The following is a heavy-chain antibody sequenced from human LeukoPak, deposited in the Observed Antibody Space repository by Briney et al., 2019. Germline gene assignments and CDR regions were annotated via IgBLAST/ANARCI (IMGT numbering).Heavy chain of an antibody. D-gene: IGHD3-22*01. CDR1: GGSFSGYY. CDR3: AREPRDSSGYSPFDY. Sequence: SETLSLTCAVYGGSFSGYYWSWIRQPPGKGPEWIGEINHSGSTNYNPSLKSRVTISVDTSKNQFSLKLSSVTAADTAVYYCAREPRDSSGYSPFDYWGQGTLVTVSS. CDR2: INHSGST. V-gene: IGHV4-34*01. J-gene: IGHJ4*02.